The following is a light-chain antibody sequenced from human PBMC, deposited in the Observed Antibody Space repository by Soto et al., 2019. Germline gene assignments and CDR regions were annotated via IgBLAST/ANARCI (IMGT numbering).Light chain of an antibody. Sequence: EIVMTQSPATLSVSPGERATLSCRASQSVSNNLAWYQKKPGQAPRLLIYGSSTRATGIPARFSGSGSGTEFTLTISSLQSEDFAAYYCQQYNNWWTFGQGTRVEIK. J-gene: IGKJ1*01. CDR2: GSS. CDR3: QQYNNWWT. CDR1: QSVSNN. V-gene: IGKV3-15*01.